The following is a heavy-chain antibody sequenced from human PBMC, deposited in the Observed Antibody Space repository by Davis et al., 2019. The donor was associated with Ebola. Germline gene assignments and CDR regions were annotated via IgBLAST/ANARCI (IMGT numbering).Heavy chain of an antibody. CDR2: INPSGGST. J-gene: IGHJ6*04. D-gene: IGHD3-10*01. V-gene: IGHV1-46*01. CDR1: GYTFTSYY. Sequence: ASVKVSCKASGYTFTSYYMHWVRQAPGQGLEWMGIINPSGGSTSYAQKFQGRVTITRDTSASTAYMELSSLRSEDTAVYYCARDLGDYGIDVWGKGTTVTVSS. CDR3: ARDLGDYGIDV.